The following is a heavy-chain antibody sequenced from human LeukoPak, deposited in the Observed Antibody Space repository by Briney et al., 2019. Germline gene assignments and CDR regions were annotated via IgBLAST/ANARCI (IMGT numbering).Heavy chain of an antibody. D-gene: IGHD3-10*01. CDR2: ISGSGAYT. CDR1: GFTFSSYA. CDR3: AKYFASGSYYKLPH. Sequence: ALRLSCAASGFTFSSYAMSWVRQAPGKGLEWVSTISGSGAYTYYADSVKGRFTISRDNSKNTLYLQMNSLRAEDTAVYYCAKYFASGSYYKLPHWGQGTLVTVSS. V-gene: IGHV3-23*01. J-gene: IGHJ1*01.